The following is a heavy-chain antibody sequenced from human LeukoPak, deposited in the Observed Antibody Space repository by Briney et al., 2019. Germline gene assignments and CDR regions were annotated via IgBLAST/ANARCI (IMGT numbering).Heavy chain of an antibody. D-gene: IGHD6-13*01. J-gene: IGHJ3*02. Sequence: SETLSLTCTVSGGSISSSSYYWGWIRQPPGKGLEWIGNIYYSGSTYYNPSLKSRVTISVDASKNQFSLKLSSVTAADTAVYYCARSRRRRQQLAYTPDRGAFDIWGQGTMVTVSS. CDR3: ARSRRRRQQLAYTPDRGAFDI. CDR2: IYYSGST. CDR1: GGSISSSSYY. V-gene: IGHV4-39*07.